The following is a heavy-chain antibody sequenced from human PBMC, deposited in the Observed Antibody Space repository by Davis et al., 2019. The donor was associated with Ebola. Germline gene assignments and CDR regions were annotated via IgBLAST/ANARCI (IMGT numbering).Heavy chain of an antibody. D-gene: IGHD1-26*01. V-gene: IGHV1-69*06. Sequence: SVKVSCKASGYTFTSYGISWVRQAPGQGLEWMGGIIPIFGTANYAQKFHGRVTITADKSTSTAYMELRSLRSDDTAVYYWARRVGAGLGDDYWGQGTLVTVSS. CDR1: GYTFTSYG. CDR2: IIPIFGTA. CDR3: ARRVGAGLGDDY. J-gene: IGHJ4*02.